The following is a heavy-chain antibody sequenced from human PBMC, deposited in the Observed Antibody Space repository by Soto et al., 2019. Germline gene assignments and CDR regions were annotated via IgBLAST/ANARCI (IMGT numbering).Heavy chain of an antibody. Sequence: EVQLVESGGGLVQPGGSLRLSCAASGFTFNTYAMHWVRQAPGKGLEYVSAITNSGDYTYYANSVKGRFTISRDNSKNTLYLQMGSLRPEDMAVYYCARADGSGSYPYWGQVTLVTVSS. J-gene: IGHJ4*02. CDR3: ARADGSGSYPY. V-gene: IGHV3-64*01. D-gene: IGHD3-10*01. CDR2: ITNSGDYT. CDR1: GFTFNTYA.